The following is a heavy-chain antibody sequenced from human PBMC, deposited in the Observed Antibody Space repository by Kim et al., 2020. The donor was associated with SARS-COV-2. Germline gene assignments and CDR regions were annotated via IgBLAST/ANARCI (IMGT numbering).Heavy chain of an antibody. D-gene: IGHD5-18*01. CDR1: GFTFSSYG. CDR2: IWYDGSNK. Sequence: GGSLRLSCAASGFTFSSYGMHWVRQAPGKGLEWVAVIWYDGSNKYYADSVKGRFTISRDNSKNTLYLQMNSLRAEDTAVYYCAKDTGRGYSPLLQDWGQGTLVTVSS. J-gene: IGHJ4*02. CDR3: AKDTGRGYSPLLQD. V-gene: IGHV3-33*06.